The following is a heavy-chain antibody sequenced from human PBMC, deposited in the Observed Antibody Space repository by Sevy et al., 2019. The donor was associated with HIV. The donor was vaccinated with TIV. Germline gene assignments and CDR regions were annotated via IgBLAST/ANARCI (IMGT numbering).Heavy chain of an antibody. CDR3: ARNLSPSGAFDI. J-gene: IGHJ3*02. CDR2: ISGSSGTT. V-gene: IGHV3-23*01. D-gene: IGHD6-25*01. CDR1: GLTFSNYV. Sequence: GGSVRLSCAASGLTFSNYVMSWVRQAPGKGLEWLSVISGSSGTTYAAESVKGRFTISRDNSKNTLYLHMSSLGAEDTAVYYCARNLSPSGAFDIWGQGTRVIVSS.